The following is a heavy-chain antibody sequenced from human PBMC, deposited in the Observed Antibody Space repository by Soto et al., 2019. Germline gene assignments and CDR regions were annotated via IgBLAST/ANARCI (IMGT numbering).Heavy chain of an antibody. CDR2: LSGSDGTT. Sequence: GGSLRLSCAASGFTFSSYAMSWVRQTPGKGLEWVSTLSGSDGTTYYADSVKGQFTISRDNSKSTLYLQMNSLRAEDTAVYYCAKEHGAYGLNWIDSWGQGTLLTVSS. D-gene: IGHD3-10*01. J-gene: IGHJ5*01. CDR3: AKEHGAYGLNWIDS. CDR1: GFTFSSYA. V-gene: IGHV3-23*01.